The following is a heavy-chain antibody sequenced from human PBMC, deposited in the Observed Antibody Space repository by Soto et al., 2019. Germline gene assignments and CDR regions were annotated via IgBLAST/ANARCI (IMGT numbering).Heavy chain of an antibody. J-gene: IGHJ5*02. CDR3: ARKKEIVPGVIITSVWFDP. D-gene: IGHD3-10*02. Sequence: PSETLSLTCTVSGGSISSGDYYWSWIRQPPGKGLEWIGYIYYSGSTYYNPSLKSRVTISVDTSKNQFSLKLSSVTAADTAVYYWARKKEIVPGVIITSVWFDPLGPGNPGHRL. CDR2: IYYSGST. V-gene: IGHV4-30-4*01. CDR1: GGSISSGDYY.